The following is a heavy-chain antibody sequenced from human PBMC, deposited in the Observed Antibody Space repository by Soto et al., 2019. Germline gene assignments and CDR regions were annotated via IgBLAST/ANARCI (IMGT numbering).Heavy chain of an antibody. CDR2: INSDGSST. D-gene: IGHD3-3*01. J-gene: IGHJ6*02. Sequence: PGGSLRLSCAASGFTFSSYWMHWVRQAPGKGLVWVSRINSDGSSTSYADSVKGRFTISRDNAKNTLYLQMNSLRAEETAVYYCARERYYDFWSGYYNHYGMDVWGQGTTVTVSS. CDR1: GFTFSSYW. CDR3: ARERYYDFWSGYYNHYGMDV. V-gene: IGHV3-74*01.